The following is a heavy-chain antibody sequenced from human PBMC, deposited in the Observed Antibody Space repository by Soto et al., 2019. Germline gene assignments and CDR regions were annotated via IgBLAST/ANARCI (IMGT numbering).Heavy chain of an antibody. CDR1: GFTFSSYE. J-gene: IGHJ6*02. Sequence: LRLSCAASGFTFSSYEMNWVRQAPGKGLEWLSYISPSTTTIYYAGSVKGRFTISRDNAKYSLYLQMNSLRAEDTAVYYCARDGARGGSLPDYGMDVWGQGTTVTVSS. CDR3: ARDGARGGSLPDYGMDV. CDR2: ISPSTTTI. V-gene: IGHV3-48*03. D-gene: IGHD3-10*01.